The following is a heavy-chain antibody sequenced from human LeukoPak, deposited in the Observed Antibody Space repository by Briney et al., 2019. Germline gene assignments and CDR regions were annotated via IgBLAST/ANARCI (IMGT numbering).Heavy chain of an antibody. J-gene: IGHJ6*03. V-gene: IGHV1-18*01. Sequence: VASVKVSCKASGYTFTSYGISWVRQAPGQGLEWLGWISAYNGNTNYAQKLQGRVTMTTDTSTSTAYMELRSLRSDDTAVYYCGRSSGSLLYYYYIDVWGKGTTLTVSS. CDR2: ISAYNGNT. D-gene: IGHD3-10*01. CDR1: GYTFTSYG. CDR3: GRSSGSLLYYYYIDV.